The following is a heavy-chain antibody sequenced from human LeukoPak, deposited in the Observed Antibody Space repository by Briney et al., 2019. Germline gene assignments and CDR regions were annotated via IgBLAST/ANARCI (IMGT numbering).Heavy chain of an antibody. Sequence: PGGSLRLSCAASGFTFSSYGMPWVRQAPGKGLEWVAVIWYDGSNKYYADSVKGRFTISRDNSKNTLYLQMNSLRAEDTAVYYCARARCSSTSCSPLDVWGQGTTVTVSS. CDR3: ARARCSSTSCSPLDV. V-gene: IGHV3-33*01. D-gene: IGHD2-2*01. CDR2: IWYDGSNK. CDR1: GFTFSSYG. J-gene: IGHJ6*02.